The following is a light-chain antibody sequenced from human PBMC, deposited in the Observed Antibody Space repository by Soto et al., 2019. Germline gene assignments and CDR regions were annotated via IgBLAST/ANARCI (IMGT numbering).Light chain of an antibody. V-gene: IGLV1-40*01. Sequence: QSVLTQPPSVTGAPGQRVTISCTGTNSSLGAGYDVNWYQHSPGSAPKLLIYGNSNRPSGVPDRISGSKSGTSASLAITGLQAEDEADYYCQSYDNTLSGYVFGTGTKLTVL. CDR3: QSYDNTLSGYV. CDR1: NSSLGAGYD. CDR2: GNS. J-gene: IGLJ1*01.